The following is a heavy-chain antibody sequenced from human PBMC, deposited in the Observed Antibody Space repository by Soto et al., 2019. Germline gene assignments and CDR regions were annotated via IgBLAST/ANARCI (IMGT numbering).Heavy chain of an antibody. D-gene: IGHD3-22*01. V-gene: IGHV5-51*01. Sequence: GESLKISCKGSGYSFTIYWIGWVRQMPGKGLEWMGISYPGDSDTRYSPSFQGQVTISADKSISTAYLQWSSLKASDTAMYYCARLDEGRXYDSSGYYYYERNWFDPWGQGTLVTVSS. CDR1: GYSFTIYW. J-gene: IGHJ5*02. CDR2: SYPGDSDT. CDR3: ARLDEGRXYDSSGYYYYERNWFDP.